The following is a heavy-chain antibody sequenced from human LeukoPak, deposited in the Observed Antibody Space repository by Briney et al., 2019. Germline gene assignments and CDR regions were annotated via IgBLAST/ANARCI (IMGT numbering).Heavy chain of an antibody. Sequence: AGSLRLTCTASGFTFSSYAMNWIRQAQGQGLERVSYISSSGSTIYYADSVKGRFTISRDNAKNSLYLQMNSLRAEDTAVYYCARKIAVAGKHYFDYWGRGTLDPVSS. D-gene: IGHD6-19*01. CDR2: ISSSGSTI. V-gene: IGHV3-48*03. CDR3: ARKIAVAGKHYFDY. CDR1: GFTFSSYA. J-gene: IGHJ4*02.